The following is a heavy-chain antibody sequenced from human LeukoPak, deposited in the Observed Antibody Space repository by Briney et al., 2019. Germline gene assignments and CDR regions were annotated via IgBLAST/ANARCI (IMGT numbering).Heavy chain of an antibody. CDR2: ISNDGSKK. CDR3: ASLDRGSYYSFDY. CDR1: GFTFSSYG. J-gene: IGHJ4*02. V-gene: IGHV3-30*03. D-gene: IGHD1-26*01. Sequence: GRSLRLSCAASGFTFSSYGMHWVRQAPGKGLEWVAVISNDGSKKYYVDSVKGRFTISRDNSKNTLYLQMNSLRAEDTAVYYCASLDRGSYYSFDYWGQGTLVTVSS.